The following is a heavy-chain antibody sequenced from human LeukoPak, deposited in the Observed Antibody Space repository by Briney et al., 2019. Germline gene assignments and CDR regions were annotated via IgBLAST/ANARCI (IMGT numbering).Heavy chain of an antibody. V-gene: IGHV3-30*03. D-gene: IGHD3-10*01. Sequence: GRSLRLSCAVSGFTFSSYGMHWVRQAPGKGLEWVAVISYDGSNKYYADSVKGRFTISRDKSKNTLYLQMNSLRAEDTAVYYCATEGIHPGLLFVFDPWGQGTLVTVSS. CDR1: GFTFSSYG. CDR3: ATEGIHPGLLFVFDP. CDR2: ISYDGSNK. J-gene: IGHJ5*02.